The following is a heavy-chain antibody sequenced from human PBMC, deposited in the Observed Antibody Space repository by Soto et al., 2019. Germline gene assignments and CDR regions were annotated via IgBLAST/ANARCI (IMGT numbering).Heavy chain of an antibody. V-gene: IGHV4-39*01. J-gene: IGHJ4*02. CDR2: IYYSGST. Sequence: QLQLQESGPGLVKPSETLSLTCTVSGGSISRSSYYWGWIRQPPGKGLEWIGSIYYSGSTQYNPSLKSRVTISVDTSKTVCSLKLSSVTAADTAVYYCATLWFGEADYWGQGTLVTVSS. CDR3: ATLWFGEADY. CDR1: GGSISRSSYY. D-gene: IGHD3-10*01.